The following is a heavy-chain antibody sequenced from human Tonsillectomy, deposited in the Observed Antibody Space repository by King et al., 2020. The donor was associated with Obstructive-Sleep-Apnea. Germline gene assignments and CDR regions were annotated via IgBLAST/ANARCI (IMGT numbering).Heavy chain of an antibody. CDR1: GGSISSGSYY. J-gene: IGHJ2*01. D-gene: IGHD6-13*01. CDR3: ARLSSSCPGGCWYFDL. CDR2: IYYSGNT. Sequence: LQLQESGPGLVKPSETLSLTCTVSGGSISSGSYYWGWIRQPPGKGLEWIGSIYYSGNTYYNPSLKSRVTISVDTSKNQFSLKLTSVTAADTAVYYCARLSSSCPGGCWYFDLWGRGTLVTVSS. V-gene: IGHV4-39*07.